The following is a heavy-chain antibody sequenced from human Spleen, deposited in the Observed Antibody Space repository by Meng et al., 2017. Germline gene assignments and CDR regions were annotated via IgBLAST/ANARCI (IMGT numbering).Heavy chain of an antibody. V-gene: IGHV1-2*02. D-gene: IGHD6-13*01. CDR1: GYTFTGYY. CDR3: ARGSAAAGLFYYYYYGMDV. Sequence: ASVKVSCKASGYTFTGYYMHWVRQAPGQGLEWMGWINPNRGGTNYAQKFQGRVTMTRDTSISTAYMELSRLRSDDTAVYYCARGSAAAGLFYYYYYGMDVWGQGTTVTVSS. CDR2: INPNRGGT. J-gene: IGHJ6*02.